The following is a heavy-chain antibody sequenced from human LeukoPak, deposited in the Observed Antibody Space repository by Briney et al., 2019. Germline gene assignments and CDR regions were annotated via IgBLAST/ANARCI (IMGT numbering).Heavy chain of an antibody. CDR3: ARGSGAALYYYYGMDV. CDR2: IYYSGST. J-gene: IGHJ6*04. V-gene: IGHV4-30-4*01. CDR1: GGSISSGDYY. D-gene: IGHD1-26*01. Sequence: SETLSLTCTVPGGSISSGDYYWSWIRQPPGKGLEWIGYIYYSGSTYYNPSLKSRLTISVDTSKNHFSLKLSSVTAADTAVYYCARGSGAALYYYYGMDVWGKGTTVTVSS.